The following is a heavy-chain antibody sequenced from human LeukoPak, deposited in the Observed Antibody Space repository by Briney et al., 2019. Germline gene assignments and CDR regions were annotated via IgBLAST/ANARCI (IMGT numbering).Heavy chain of an antibody. V-gene: IGHV4-59*01. CDR2: IYYSGST. Sequence: SETLSLTCTVSGGSISSYYWSWIRQPPGKGLEWIGYIYYSGSTNYNPSLKSRVTISVDTSKNQFSLKLSSVTAADTAVYYCAKDASSGYRTYFPFDYWGQGTLVTVSS. D-gene: IGHD3-22*01. CDR1: GGSISSYY. J-gene: IGHJ4*02. CDR3: AKDASSGYRTYFPFDY.